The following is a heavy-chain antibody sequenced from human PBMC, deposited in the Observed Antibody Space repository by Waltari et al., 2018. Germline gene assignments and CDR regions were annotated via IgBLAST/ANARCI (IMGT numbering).Heavy chain of an antibody. Sequence: EVQLVESGGGLVQPGGPLRLSCAASDFTFAYYWVTWVRQAPGKGLEWVANIKEDGSEKYYVDSVKGRFTISRDNAKNSLYLQMSSLRVEDTAVYYCATQSWSNFEYWGQGTLVTVSS. CDR1: DFTFAYYW. CDR2: IKEDGSEK. J-gene: IGHJ4*02. CDR3: ATQSWSNFEY. D-gene: IGHD3-3*01. V-gene: IGHV3-7*01.